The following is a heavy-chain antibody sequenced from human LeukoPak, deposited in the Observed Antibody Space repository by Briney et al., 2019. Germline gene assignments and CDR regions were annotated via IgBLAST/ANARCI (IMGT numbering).Heavy chain of an antibody. Sequence: PSETLSLTCTVFGFSITSYYWSWIRPPAGKGLEYIGNIYDSGSTNYIPSLNSQVTISVDTSKNQFSLKLRSVSAADTAVYYCARWDNKRPLWGQGTLVTVSP. V-gene: IGHV4-59*01. CDR2: IYDSGST. CDR3: ARWDNKRPL. CDR1: GFSITSYY. J-gene: IGHJ4*02. D-gene: IGHD1-26*01.